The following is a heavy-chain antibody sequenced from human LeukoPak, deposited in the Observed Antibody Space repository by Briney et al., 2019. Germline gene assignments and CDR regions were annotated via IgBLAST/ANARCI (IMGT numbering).Heavy chain of an antibody. CDR1: GYTFTGYY. CDR3: ARDLAYCGGDCYQEA. V-gene: IGHV1-2*02. D-gene: IGHD2-21*01. CDR2: INPNSGGT. J-gene: IGHJ5*02. Sequence: ASVTVSCKASGYTFTGYYMHWVQQAPGQGLEWMGWINPNSGGTNYAQKFQGRVTMTRDTSISTAYMELSRLRSDDTAVYYCARDLAYCGGDCYQEAWGQGTLVTVSS.